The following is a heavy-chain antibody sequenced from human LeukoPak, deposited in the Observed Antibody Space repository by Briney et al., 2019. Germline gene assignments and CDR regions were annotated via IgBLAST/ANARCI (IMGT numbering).Heavy chain of an antibody. CDR2: ISWDGGST. V-gene: IGHV3-43*01. J-gene: IGHJ3*02. CDR3: AKDRAGYGDYFDAFDI. Sequence: SGGSLRLSCAASGFTFDDYTMHWVRQAPGKGLEWVSLISWDGGSTYYADSVKGRFTISRDNSKNSLYLQMNSLRTEDTALYYCAKDRAGYGDYFDAFDIWGQGTMVTVSS. D-gene: IGHD4-17*01. CDR1: GFTFDDYT.